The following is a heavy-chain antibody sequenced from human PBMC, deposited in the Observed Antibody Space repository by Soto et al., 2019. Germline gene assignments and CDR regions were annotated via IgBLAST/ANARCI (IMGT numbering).Heavy chain of an antibody. CDR3: ARQNRDTPMVPFDV. CDR1: RGTFNRYA. D-gene: IGHD5-18*01. Sequence: QVQLVQSGAEVKKPGSSVKVSCLASRGTFNRYAINWVRQAPGHGLEWLGALVPQFGTPNYAQQFQDRVTIVADASTNTTSMELRGLTSDDTAVYYCARQNRDTPMVPFDVWGQGTLVTVAS. CDR2: LVPQFGTP. J-gene: IGHJ4*02. V-gene: IGHV1-69*01.